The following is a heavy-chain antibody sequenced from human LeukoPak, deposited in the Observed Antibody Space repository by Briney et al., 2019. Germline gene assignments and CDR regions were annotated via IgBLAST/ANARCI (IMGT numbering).Heavy chain of an antibody. CDR1: GFTFSSYG. J-gene: IGHJ6*02. CDR3: ARVSFSIAGWYYGMDV. Sequence: GRSLRLSCAASGFTFSSYGMHWVRQAPGKGLEWVAVIWYDGSNKYYADSVKGRFTISRDNSKNTLYLQMNSLRAEDTAVYYCARVSFSIAGWYYGMDVWDQGTTVTVSS. CDR2: IWYDGSNK. D-gene: IGHD6-6*01. V-gene: IGHV3-33*01.